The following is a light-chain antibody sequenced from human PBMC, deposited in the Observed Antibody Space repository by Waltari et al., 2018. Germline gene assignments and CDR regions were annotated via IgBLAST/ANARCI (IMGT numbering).Light chain of an antibody. J-gene: IGLJ3*02. Sequence: SYELTQPPSVSVSPGQTARITCSGDAVPKQYAYWYQQKPGQAPGLVIYKDSERPSGIPERFSGSSSGTAVTLTISGVQAEDEADYYCQSADSSVSYVMFGGGTKLTVL. V-gene: IGLV3-25*03. CDR2: KDS. CDR3: QSADSSVSYVM. CDR1: AVPKQY.